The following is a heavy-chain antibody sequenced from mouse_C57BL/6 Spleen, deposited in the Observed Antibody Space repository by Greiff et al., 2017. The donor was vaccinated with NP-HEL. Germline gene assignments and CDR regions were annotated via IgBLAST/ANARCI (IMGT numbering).Heavy chain of an antibody. CDR3: ARVPTTKYYCDN. Sequence: EVKLMESGPELVKPGASVKISCKASGYSFTGYSMHWVKPSSEKSLEWIGVINPSTGGTCYNQKFKGNATLTVDKSSSTAYMQLKSLTSEDSAVYYCARVPTTKYYCDNWGQGTTLTVSS. CDR1: GYSFTGYS. V-gene: IGHV1-43*01. D-gene: IGHD1-1*01. CDR2: INPSTGGT. J-gene: IGHJ2*01.